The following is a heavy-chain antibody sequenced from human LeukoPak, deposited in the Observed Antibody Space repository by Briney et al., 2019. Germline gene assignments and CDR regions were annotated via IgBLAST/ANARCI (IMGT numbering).Heavy chain of an antibody. CDR2: IYTSGST. CDR3: ARGRLQKVGYCSSTSCPWAYYYYYMDV. CDR1: GGSISSYY. D-gene: IGHD2-2*01. V-gene: IGHV4-4*07. J-gene: IGHJ6*03. Sequence: NTSETLSLTCTVSGGSISSYYWSWIRQPAGKGLEWIGRIYTSGSTNYNPSLKSRVTMSVDTSKNQFSLKLRSVTAADTAVYYCARGRLQKVGYCSSTSCPWAYYYYYMDVWGKGTTVTVSS.